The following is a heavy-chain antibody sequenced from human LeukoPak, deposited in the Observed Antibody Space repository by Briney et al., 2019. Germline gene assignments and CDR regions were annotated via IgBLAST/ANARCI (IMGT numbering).Heavy chain of an antibody. J-gene: IGHJ4*02. CDR3: LRGDSRDF. V-gene: IGHV3-21*01. CDR2: INSGGTTT. Sequence: GGSLRLSCAACGFAFSTYTMNWARQAPGKGREWFASINSGGTTTHYASSVNGRFTISRGNAKKVLYLQMTGLRGDDAAVYYCLRGDSRDFWGQGTLVTVSS. CDR1: GFAFSTYT. D-gene: IGHD3-22*01.